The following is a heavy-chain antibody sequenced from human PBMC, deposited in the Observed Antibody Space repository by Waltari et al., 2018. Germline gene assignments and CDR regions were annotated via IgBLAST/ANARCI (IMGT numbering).Heavy chain of an antibody. CDR3: ARGRRTYYYGSGSHWAFDY. Sequence: QVQLQQWGAGLLKPSETLSLTCAVYGGSFSGYYWSWIRQPPGKGLEWIGEINHSGSTNYNPSLKSRVTISLDTSKTQFSLKLSSVTAADTAVYYCARGRRTYYYGSGSHWAFDYWGQGTLVTVSS. D-gene: IGHD3-10*01. CDR2: INHSGST. J-gene: IGHJ4*02. CDR1: GGSFSGYY. V-gene: IGHV4-34*01.